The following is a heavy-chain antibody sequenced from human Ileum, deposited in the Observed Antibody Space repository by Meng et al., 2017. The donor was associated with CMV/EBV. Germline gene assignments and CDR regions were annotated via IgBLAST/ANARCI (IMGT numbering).Heavy chain of an antibody. J-gene: IGHJ4*02. Sequence: GESLKISCAASGFTFSIYAMNWVRQAPGKGLEWVSGIIGSGRSSGDTAFYAESVRGRFTVSRDNSKNTLYLQMNSLRAEDTAVYHCVKGAWCDDWGQGTLVTVSS. D-gene: IGHD2-15*01. CDR1: GFTFSIYA. CDR2: IIGSGRSSGDTA. CDR3: VKGAWCDD. V-gene: IGHV3-23*01.